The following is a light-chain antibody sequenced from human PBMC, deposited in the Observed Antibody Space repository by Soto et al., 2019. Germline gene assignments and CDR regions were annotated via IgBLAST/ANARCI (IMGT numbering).Light chain of an antibody. CDR2: EVS. V-gene: IGLV2-8*01. CDR1: SSDVGGYNY. Sequence: QSVLTQPPSASGSPVQSVTISCTGTSSDVGGYNYVSWYQQHPGKAPKLMIYEVSKRPSGVPDRFSGSKSGNTASLTVSGLQADDEADYYCSSYTGSTPYVFGTGTKVTVL. CDR3: SSYTGSTPYV. J-gene: IGLJ1*01.